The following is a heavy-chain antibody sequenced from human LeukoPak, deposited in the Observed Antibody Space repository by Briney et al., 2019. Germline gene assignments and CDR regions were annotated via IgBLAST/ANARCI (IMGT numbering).Heavy chain of an antibody. V-gene: IGHV3-53*04. CDR3: ARDSSVTAMAS. Sequence: PGGSLRLSCAVSGFTVSSNYMSWVRQAPGKGLEWVSVINSGGITYYAESVKGRFTISRHNSKNTLYLQMNSLTTEDTAVYYCARDSSVTAMASWGQGTLVTVSS. D-gene: IGHD5-18*01. CDR2: INSGGIT. CDR1: GFTVSSNY. J-gene: IGHJ4*02.